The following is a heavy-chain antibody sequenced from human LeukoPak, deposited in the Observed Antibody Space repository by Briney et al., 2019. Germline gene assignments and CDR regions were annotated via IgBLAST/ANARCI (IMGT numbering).Heavy chain of an antibody. CDR1: GYTFTGYY. V-gene: IGHV1-2*04. D-gene: IGHD5-18*01. CDR3: ARGGRPGTAMVLVNFDY. J-gene: IGHJ4*02. Sequence: ASVKVSCKASGYTFTGYYMHWVRQAPGQGLEWMGWINPNSGGTNYAQKFQGWVTMTRDTPISTAYMELSRLRSDDTAVYYCARGGRPGTAMVLVNFDYWGQGTLVTVSS. CDR2: INPNSGGT.